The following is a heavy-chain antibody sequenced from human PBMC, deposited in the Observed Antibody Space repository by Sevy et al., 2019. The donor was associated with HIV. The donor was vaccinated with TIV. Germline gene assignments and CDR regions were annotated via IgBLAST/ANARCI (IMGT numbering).Heavy chain of an antibody. J-gene: IGHJ6*02. Sequence: GGSLRLSCAASGFNVSSNYMNWVRQAPGKGLEWVSVIYSGTNTYYADSVKGRFTISRDTSKNTLYLQMNSLRAEDTAVYYSARDRITHYYDSSGYYTSGYGMDVWGQGTTVTVSS. CDR1: GFNVSSNY. CDR2: IYSGTNT. D-gene: IGHD3-22*01. V-gene: IGHV3-53*01. CDR3: ARDRITHYYDSSGYYTSGYGMDV.